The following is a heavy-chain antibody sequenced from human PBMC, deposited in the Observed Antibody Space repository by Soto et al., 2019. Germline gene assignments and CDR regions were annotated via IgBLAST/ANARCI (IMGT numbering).Heavy chain of an antibody. CDR2: IYYSGST. D-gene: IGHD6-13*01. CDR3: ARRQIAAAGTWFDP. CDR1: GGSISSSSYY. V-gene: IGHV4-39*01. J-gene: IGHJ5*02. Sequence: SETLSLTCAVSGGSISSSSYYWGWIRQPPGKGLGWIGSIYYSGSTYYNPSLKSRVTISVDTSGNQLSLKLTSMTAADTAVYYCARRQIAAAGTWFDPWGQGTLVTVSS.